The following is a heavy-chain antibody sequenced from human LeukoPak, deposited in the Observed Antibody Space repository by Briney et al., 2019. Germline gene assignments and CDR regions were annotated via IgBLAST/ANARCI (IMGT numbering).Heavy chain of an antibody. CDR3: AREVQLVPDY. D-gene: IGHD6-13*01. CDR1: GFTVSSYS. V-gene: IGHV3-21*01. Sequence: GGSLRLSCAASGFTVSSYSMNWVRQAPGKGLEWVSSISSSSSYIYYADSVKGRFTISRDNAKNSLYLQMNSLRAEDTAVYYCAREVQLVPDYWGQGTLVTVSS. CDR2: ISSSSSYI. J-gene: IGHJ4*02.